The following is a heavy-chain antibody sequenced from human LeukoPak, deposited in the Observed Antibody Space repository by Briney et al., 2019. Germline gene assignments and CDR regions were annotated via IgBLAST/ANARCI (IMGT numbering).Heavy chain of an antibody. CDR1: GGSISSSSHY. V-gene: IGHV4-39*07. D-gene: IGHD3-16*01. J-gene: IGHJ4*02. Sequence: SETLSLTCTVSGGSISSSSHYWGWIRQPPGKGLEWIGSIYYSGSTYYNPSLKSRVTISVDTSKNQFSLKLSSVTAADTAVYYCAGGGAANDYWGQGTLVTVSS. CDR2: IYYSGST. CDR3: AGGGAANDY.